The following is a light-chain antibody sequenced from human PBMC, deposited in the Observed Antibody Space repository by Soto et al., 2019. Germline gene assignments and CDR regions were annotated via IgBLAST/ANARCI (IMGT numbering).Light chain of an antibody. V-gene: IGKV3-20*01. Sequence: EIVLTQSPGSLSLSPGERATLSCRASQSVDSSFFAWYQQKPGHAPRLLIYGASNRATGIPDRFSGSGSGTDFTLTSSRLETEDFAVYYCQQYVSSVTFGQGTKVEV. CDR2: GAS. J-gene: IGKJ1*01. CDR1: QSVDSSF. CDR3: QQYVSSVT.